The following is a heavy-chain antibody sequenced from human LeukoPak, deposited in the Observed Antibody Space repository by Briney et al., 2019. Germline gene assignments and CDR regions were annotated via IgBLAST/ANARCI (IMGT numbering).Heavy chain of an antibody. V-gene: IGHV1-2*02. Sequence: ASVKVSCKASGYTFTGYYMHWVRQAPGQGLEWMGWINPNSGGTNYAQKFQGRVTMTRDTSISTAYMGLSRLRSDDTAVYYCARVISGWYLSGKYYFDYWGQGTLVTVSS. CDR3: ARVISGWYLSGKYYFDY. CDR1: GYTFTGYY. D-gene: IGHD6-19*01. J-gene: IGHJ4*02. CDR2: INPNSGGT.